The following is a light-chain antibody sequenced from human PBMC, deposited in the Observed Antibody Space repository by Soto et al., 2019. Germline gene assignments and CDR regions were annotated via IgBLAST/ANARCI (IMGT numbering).Light chain of an antibody. CDR3: QQSYSAPTT. CDR1: QTISNY. CDR2: TAA. V-gene: IGKV1-39*01. J-gene: IGKJ4*01. Sequence: DIQMTQSASSLSASVGDRVTITFRASQTISNYLNWYQQKSGQAPKLLIYTAASLQSGVPSRFSGSGSGTDFTLTITTLQPEDFATYYCQQSYSAPTTFGGGTK.